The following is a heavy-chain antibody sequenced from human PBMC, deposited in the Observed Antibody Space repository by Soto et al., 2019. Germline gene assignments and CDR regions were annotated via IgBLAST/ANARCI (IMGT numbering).Heavy chain of an antibody. CDR3: ARVRTTGYYYGMDV. CDR2: IYYRGTT. Sequence: QVQLQESGPGLVKPSQTLSLTCTVSGGSISSGGYYWSWIRQHPGKGLEWIGDIYYRGTTYYNPSLKSRVTISVDTSKNQFSLKLSSVTAADTAVYYCARVRTTGYYYGMDVWGQGTTVTVSS. V-gene: IGHV4-31*03. J-gene: IGHJ6*02. CDR1: GGSISSGGYY.